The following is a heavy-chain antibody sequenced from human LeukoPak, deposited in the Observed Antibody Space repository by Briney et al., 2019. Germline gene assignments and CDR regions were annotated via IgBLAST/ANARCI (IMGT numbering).Heavy chain of an antibody. CDR3: ARMGRRKRSKIQNYYDSSGDFDY. D-gene: IGHD3-22*01. CDR2: IYYSGST. CDR1: GGPISSSSYY. V-gene: IGHV4-39*07. J-gene: IGHJ4*02. Sequence: SETLSLTCTVSGGPISSSSYYWGWIRQPPGKGLEWIGSIYYSGSTYYNPSLKSRVTISVDTSKNQFSLKLSSVTAADTAVYYCARMGRRKRSKIQNYYDSSGDFDYWGQGTLVTVSS.